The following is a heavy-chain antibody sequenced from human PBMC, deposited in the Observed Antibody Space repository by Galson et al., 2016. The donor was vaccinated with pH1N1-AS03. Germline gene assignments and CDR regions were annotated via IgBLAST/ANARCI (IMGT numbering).Heavy chain of an antibody. CDR3: ARDPRGPCTSATCPTTYYFGVDV. CDR1: GYIFTGFY. V-gene: IGHV1-2*04. J-gene: IGHJ6*02. D-gene: IGHD2-2*01. Sequence: VKVSCKASGYIFTGFYVHWVRQAPGQGLEWMGWINTDRGVTNYAQKFEAWVTMTRDTSVSTAYMELYGLKSDDTAVYYCARDPRGPCTSATCPTTYYFGVDVWGQGTTVIVSS. CDR2: INTDRGVT.